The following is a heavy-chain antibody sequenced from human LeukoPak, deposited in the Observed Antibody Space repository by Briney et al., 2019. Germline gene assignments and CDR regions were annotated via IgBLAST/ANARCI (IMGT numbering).Heavy chain of an antibody. CDR1: GFTFSSYG. CDR2: ISYDGSNK. V-gene: IGHV3-30*03. CDR3: ARMMAAGTYEDFDY. J-gene: IGHJ4*02. Sequence: PGRSLRLSCAASGFTFSSYGMHWVRQAPGKGLEWVAVISYDGSNKYYADSVKGRFTISRDNSKNTLYLQMNSLRAEDTAVYYCARMMAAGTYEDFDYWGQGTLVTVSS. D-gene: IGHD6-13*01.